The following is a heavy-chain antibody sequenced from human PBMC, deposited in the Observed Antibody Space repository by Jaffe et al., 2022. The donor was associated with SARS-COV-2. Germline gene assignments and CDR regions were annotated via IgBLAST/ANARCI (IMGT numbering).Heavy chain of an antibody. J-gene: IGHJ6*02. V-gene: IGHV3-30*18. CDR2: ISYDGSNK. CDR1: GFTFSSYG. Sequence: QVQLVESGGGVVQPGRSLRLSCAASGFTFSSYGMHWVRQAPGKGLEWVAVISYDGSNKYYADSVKGRFTISRDNSKNTLYLQMNSLRAEDTAVYYCAKESLKTIVVPAASYYYYYGMDVWGQGTTVTVSS. CDR3: AKESLKTIVVPAASYYYYYGMDV. D-gene: IGHD2-2*01.